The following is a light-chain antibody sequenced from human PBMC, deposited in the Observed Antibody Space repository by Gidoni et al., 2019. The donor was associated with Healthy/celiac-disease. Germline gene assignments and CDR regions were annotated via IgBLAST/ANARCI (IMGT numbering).Light chain of an antibody. CDR1: QRVSSSY. CDR3: QQYGSSPMYT. V-gene: IGKV3-20*01. Sequence: EIVLTQSPGTLSSSPGERATLSCRASQRVSSSYLALYQQKPGQARRLLIYGSSSRATGIPDRFSGSGSGTDFTLTISILEPEDFAVYYCQQYGSSPMYTFGQGTKLEIK. CDR2: GSS. J-gene: IGKJ2*01.